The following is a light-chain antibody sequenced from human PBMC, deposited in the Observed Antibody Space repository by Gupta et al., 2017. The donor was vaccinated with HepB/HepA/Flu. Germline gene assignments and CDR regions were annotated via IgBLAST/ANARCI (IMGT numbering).Light chain of an antibody. J-gene: IGKJ3*01. Sequence: EIVLTQSPDTLSLSPGERATLSCRVSQTIVSNYLAWYQQRPGQAPRLLIFAASSRATGIPDRFSGSGSGTDYTLTISRLEPEDSAVYSCQHYGGSPPITFGPGTKVEI. CDR2: AAS. V-gene: IGKV3-20*01. CDR1: QTIVSNY. CDR3: QHYGGSPPIT.